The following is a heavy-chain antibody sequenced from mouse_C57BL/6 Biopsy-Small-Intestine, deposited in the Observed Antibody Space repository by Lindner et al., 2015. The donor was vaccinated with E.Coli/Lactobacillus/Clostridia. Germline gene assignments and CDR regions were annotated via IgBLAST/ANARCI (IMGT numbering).Heavy chain of an antibody. CDR2: IYPREGST. D-gene: IGHD2-5*01. CDR1: GYTFTSHD. CDR3: ARAYSNWYFDV. V-gene: IGHV1-85*01. J-gene: IGHJ1*03. Sequence: VQLQESGPDLVKPGASVKLSCKASGYTFTSHDINWVKQRPGQGLEWIGWIYPREGSTKYNEKFKGKATLTVDTSSSTAYMQLSSLTTEDSAIYYCARAYSNWYFDVWGTGTTVTVSS.